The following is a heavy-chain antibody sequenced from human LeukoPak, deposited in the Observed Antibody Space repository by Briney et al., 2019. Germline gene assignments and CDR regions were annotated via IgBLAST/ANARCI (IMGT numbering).Heavy chain of an antibody. CDR2: ISGSGGST. J-gene: IGHJ4*02. Sequence: GGSLRLSCAASGFTFSSYDMSWVRQAPGKGLEWVSAISGSGGSTYYADSVKGRFTISRDNSKSTLYLQMNSLRAEDTAVYYCATSGYSVGLFDYWGQGTLATVSS. CDR1: GFTFSSYD. D-gene: IGHD6-13*01. CDR3: ATSGYSVGLFDY. V-gene: IGHV3-23*01.